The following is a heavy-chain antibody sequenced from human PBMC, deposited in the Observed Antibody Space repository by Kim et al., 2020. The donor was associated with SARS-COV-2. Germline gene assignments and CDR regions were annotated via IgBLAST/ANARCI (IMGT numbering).Heavy chain of an antibody. V-gene: IGHV3-30*03. CDR2: MSYDGKTE. CDR1: GFTLNDYH. CDR3: ARDPSVLLYYFDN. Sequence: GGSLRLSCAASGFTLNDYHMHWVRQPPGKGLEWVAFMSYDGKTESYADSVKGRFTISRDVSKSTLFLQVNSLRADDTAVYYCARDPSVLLYYFDNWGQGTLVTVSS. D-gene: IGHD2-15*01. J-gene: IGHJ4*02.